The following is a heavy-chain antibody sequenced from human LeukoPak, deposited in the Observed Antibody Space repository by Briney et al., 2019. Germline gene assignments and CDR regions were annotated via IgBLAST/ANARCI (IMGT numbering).Heavy chain of an antibody. V-gene: IGHV5-51*01. CDR3: ERRGNYFSSGNYYNGAFDV. CDR2: IYVGDSDT. CDR1: GYTFSNYW. J-gene: IGHJ3*01. Sequence: GESLKISCKGSGYTFSNYWIAWVRQMPGKGLEWMGIIYVGDSDTRYSPSFQGQVTISADKAINTAYLQWSSLKASDTAMYYCERRGNYFSSGNYYNGAFDVWGQGTMVPVSS. D-gene: IGHD3-10*01.